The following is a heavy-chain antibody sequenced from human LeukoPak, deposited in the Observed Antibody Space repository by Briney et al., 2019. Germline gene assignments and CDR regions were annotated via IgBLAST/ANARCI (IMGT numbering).Heavy chain of an antibody. D-gene: IGHD5-18*01. CDR1: DVSISSYD. CDR2: IYYSGST. J-gene: IGHJ2*01. Sequence: SETLSLTCTVSDVSISSYDLSWIRQPPGKGLEWIGYIYYSGSTNYNPSLKSRVTISVDTSKNQFSLKLSSVTAADTAVYYCARDRDTAMVTSDWYFDLWGRGTLVTVSS. V-gene: IGHV4-59*01. CDR3: ARDRDTAMVTSDWYFDL.